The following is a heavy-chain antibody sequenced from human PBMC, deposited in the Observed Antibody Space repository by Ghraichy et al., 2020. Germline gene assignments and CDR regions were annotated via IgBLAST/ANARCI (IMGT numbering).Heavy chain of an antibody. Sequence: SETLSLTCAVSGGSISSYNWWSWVRQAPGKGLEWIGEIYHDGATHYNPSLKTRVAISVDKSKNQFSVRVNSVTAADTAVYYCAKDASTSGWRGGFDYWGQGTLVTVSS. CDR1: GGSISSYNW. CDR3: AKDASTSGWRGGFDY. D-gene: IGHD6-19*01. CDR2: IYHDGAT. J-gene: IGHJ4*02. V-gene: IGHV4-4*02.